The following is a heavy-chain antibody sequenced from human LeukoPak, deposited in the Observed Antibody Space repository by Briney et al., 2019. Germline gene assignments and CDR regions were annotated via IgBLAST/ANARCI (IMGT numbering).Heavy chain of an antibody. J-gene: IGHJ6*03. CDR2: ISTSGST. V-gene: IGHV4-4*07. CDR1: GGSVSGYY. D-gene: IGHD2-2*01. CDR3: ARTVFGSTSPTRYYYYMDV. Sequence: SETLSLTCSVSGGSVSGYYWGWTRQPAGKGLEWIGRISTSGSTNYNPSLKSRVTISLDNSKNQFSLTLTSVTAADTAIYFCARTVFGSTSPTRYYYYMDVWGKGATVTVSS.